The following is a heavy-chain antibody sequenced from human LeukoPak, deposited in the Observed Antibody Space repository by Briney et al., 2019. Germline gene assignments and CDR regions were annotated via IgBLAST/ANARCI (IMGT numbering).Heavy chain of an antibody. J-gene: IGHJ6*02. V-gene: IGHV1-2*02. CDR3: ARGAYGSGSYRYYYYGMDV. Sequence: ASVKVSCKASGYTFTGYYMHWVRQAPGQGLEWMGWINRNSGGTNYAQKFQGRVTMTRDTSVSTAYMELRRLRSDDTAVYYCARGAYGSGSYRYYYYGMDVWGRGTTVTVSS. CDR1: GYTFTGYY. CDR2: INRNSGGT. D-gene: IGHD3-10*01.